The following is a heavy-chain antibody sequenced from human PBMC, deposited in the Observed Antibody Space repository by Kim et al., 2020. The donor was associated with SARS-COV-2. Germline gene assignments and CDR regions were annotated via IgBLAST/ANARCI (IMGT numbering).Heavy chain of an antibody. J-gene: IGHJ4*02. CDR1: GFIFTSYS. CDR2: ISSSSSYI. D-gene: IGHD4-17*01. V-gene: IGHV3-21*01. CDR3: ARDRYGDYSFAY. Sequence: GGSLRLSCAASGFIFTSYSMNWVRQAPGKGLEWVSSISSSSSYIYYADSVKGRFTISRDNAKSSLYLQMNSLRAEDTAVYYCARDRYGDYSFAYWGQGTLVTVSP.